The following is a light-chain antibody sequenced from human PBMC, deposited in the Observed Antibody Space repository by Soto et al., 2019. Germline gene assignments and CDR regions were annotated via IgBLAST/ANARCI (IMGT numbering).Light chain of an antibody. V-gene: IGLV2-23*02. J-gene: IGLJ1*01. Sequence: QSVLTQPASVSGYPGQSITISCSGTTSDVGGYNLVSWYQQHPDKAPKLLIYEVSQRLSGVSSRFCGSKSGNTATLTISGVQPEDEADYFCCSYATSSFVFGTGTKVTVL. CDR3: CSYATSSFV. CDR2: EVS. CDR1: TSDVGGYNL.